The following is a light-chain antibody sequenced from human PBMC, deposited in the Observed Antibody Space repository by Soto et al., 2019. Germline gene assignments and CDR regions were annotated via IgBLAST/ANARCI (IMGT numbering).Light chain of an antibody. V-gene: IGLV2-8*01. Sequence: QSALTQPPSASGSPGQSVTISCTGTSCDVGGYNYVSWYQQHPGKAPKLLIYEVIKRPSGVPDRFSASRSGNTASLTVSGLQAEDEADYYCSSYAGSNTPYVFGTGTKLTVL. J-gene: IGLJ1*01. CDR2: EVI. CDR3: SSYAGSNTPYV. CDR1: SCDVGGYNY.